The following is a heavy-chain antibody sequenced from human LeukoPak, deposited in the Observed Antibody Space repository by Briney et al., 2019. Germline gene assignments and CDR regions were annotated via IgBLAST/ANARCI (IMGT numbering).Heavy chain of an antibody. D-gene: IGHD3-22*01. CDR3: ARFLGRSGYYY. J-gene: IGHJ4*02. CDR2: INPNSGGT. V-gene: IGHV1-2*02. Sequence: ASVKVSCKASGYTFTGYYMHWVRQAPGQGLEWMGWINPNSGGTSYAQKFQGRVTMTRDTSISTAYMELSRLRSDDTAVYYCARFLGRSGYYYWGQGTLVTVSS. CDR1: GYTFTGYY.